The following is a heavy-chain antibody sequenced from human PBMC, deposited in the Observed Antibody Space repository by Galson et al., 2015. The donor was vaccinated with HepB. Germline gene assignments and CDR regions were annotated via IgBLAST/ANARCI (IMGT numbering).Heavy chain of an antibody. CDR2: IIPIFGTA. V-gene: IGHV1-69*13. J-gene: IGHJ6*03. Sequence: SVKVSCKASGGTFSSYAISWVRQAPGQGLEWMGGIIPIFGTANYAQKFQGRVTITADESTSTAYMELSSLRSEDTAVYYCARAELGMGFYYYYMDVWGKGTTVTVSS. CDR1: GGTFSSYA. CDR3: ARAELGMGFYYYYMDV. D-gene: IGHD7-27*01.